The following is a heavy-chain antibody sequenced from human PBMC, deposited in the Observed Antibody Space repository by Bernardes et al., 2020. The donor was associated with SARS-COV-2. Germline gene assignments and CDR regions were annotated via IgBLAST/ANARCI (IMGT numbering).Heavy chain of an antibody. CDR3: AKDLSSGWYQLEYYYYGIDV. D-gene: IGHD6-19*01. J-gene: IGHJ6*02. CDR2: ISGSCSNT. CDR1: GFTFSNYA. V-gene: IGHV3-23*01. Sequence: GGSLRLSRAASGFTFSNYAMSWVRQAPGKGLEWVSAISGSCSNTYYADSVKGRFTISSDNSKNTLYLQMNSLRAEDTAVYYCAKDLSSGWYQLEYYYYGIDVWGPRTTVT.